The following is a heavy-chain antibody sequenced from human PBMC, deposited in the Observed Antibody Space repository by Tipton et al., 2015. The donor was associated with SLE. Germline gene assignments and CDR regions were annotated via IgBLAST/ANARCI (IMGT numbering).Heavy chain of an antibody. CDR3: ARGPRLDY. J-gene: IGHJ4*02. CDR1: GGSFSGHY. CDR2: INHSGST. Sequence: TLSLTCAVYGGSFSGHYWSWIRQPPGKGLEWIGVINHSGSTNNNSSLKSRVTISVDTSKNQFSLKLSSVTAADTAVYYCARGPRLDYWGQGTLVTVSS. V-gene: IGHV4-34*01.